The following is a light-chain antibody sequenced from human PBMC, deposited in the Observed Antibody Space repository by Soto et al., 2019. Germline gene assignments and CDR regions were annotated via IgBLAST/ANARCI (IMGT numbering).Light chain of an antibody. CDR3: QQRSNWPPVT. CDR1: QSVSNY. Sequence: EIVLTQSPATLSLSPGERATLSCRASQSVSNYLAWYQQKPGQAPRLLIYDASNRASGIPARFSGSGSGTDFTLTIRILDPEDFAVYYCQQRSNWPPVTFGGGTKVDIK. V-gene: IGKV3-11*01. CDR2: DAS. J-gene: IGKJ4*01.